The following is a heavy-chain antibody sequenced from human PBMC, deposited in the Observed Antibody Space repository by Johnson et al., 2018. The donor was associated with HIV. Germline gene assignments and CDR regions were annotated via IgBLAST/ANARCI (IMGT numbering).Heavy chain of an antibody. CDR2: IKEDGNEE. V-gene: IGHV3-7*04. J-gene: IGHJ3*02. Sequence: VQLVESGGGVVQSGRSLRLSCAASGFTFSNYWMSWVRQAPGKGLEWLANIKEDGNEEYYLDSLKGRFTISRDNAKNSLYLQMNSLRAGDTAVYFCARRDPWVENGAFDIWGQGTMVTVSS. CDR3: ARRDPWVENGAFDI. CDR1: GFTFSNYW. D-gene: IGHD5-24*01.